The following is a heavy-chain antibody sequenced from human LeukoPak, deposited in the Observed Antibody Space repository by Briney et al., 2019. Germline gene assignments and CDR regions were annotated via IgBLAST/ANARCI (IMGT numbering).Heavy chain of an antibody. D-gene: IGHD5-24*01. J-gene: IGHJ4*02. Sequence: GSLRLSCAASGFTFSSYGMHWVRQAPGKGLEWVAVIWYDGSNKYYADSVKGRFTISRDNSKNTLYLQTNSLRAEDTAVYYCARDGPERLFDYWGQGTLVTVSS. CDR2: IWYDGSNK. CDR1: GFTFSSYG. V-gene: IGHV3-33*01. CDR3: ARDGPERLFDY.